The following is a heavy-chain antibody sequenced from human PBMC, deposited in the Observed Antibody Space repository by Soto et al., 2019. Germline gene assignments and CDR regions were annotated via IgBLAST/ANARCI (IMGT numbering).Heavy chain of an antibody. V-gene: IGHV3-23*01. J-gene: IGHJ5*02. CDR1: GFTFSSYA. CDR3: AKDGYDIFRPNWFDP. CDR2: ISGSGGST. Sequence: GGSLSLSCAASGFTFSSYAMSWVRQAPGKGLEWVSAISGSGGSTYYADSVKGRFTISRDNSKNTLYLQMNSLRAEDTAVYYCAKDGYDIFRPNWFDPWGQGTLVTVSS. D-gene: IGHD3-9*01.